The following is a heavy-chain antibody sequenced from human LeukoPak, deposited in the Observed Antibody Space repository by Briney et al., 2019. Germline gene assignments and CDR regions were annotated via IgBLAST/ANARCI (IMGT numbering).Heavy chain of an antibody. CDR1: GFTFSSYG. D-gene: IGHD2-8*01. CDR2: IRYDGSNK. J-gene: IGHJ4*02. Sequence: GGSLTLSCAASGFTFSSYGMHWVRQAPGKGLEGVAFIRYDGSNKYYADPVQGRFTISRDNSKNTPYLQMNSLGAEDTAVYYCAKGPGGGYAIMPYFDYWGQGTLVTVSS. V-gene: IGHV3-30*02. CDR3: AKGPGGGYAIMPYFDY.